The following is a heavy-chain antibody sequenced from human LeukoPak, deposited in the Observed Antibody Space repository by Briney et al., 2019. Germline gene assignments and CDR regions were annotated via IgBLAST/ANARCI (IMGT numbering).Heavy chain of an antibody. CDR1: GGSFSGYY. CDR2: IYYSGST. CDR3: ARDQKYYYDSSGNF. D-gene: IGHD3-22*01. J-gene: IGHJ3*01. Sequence: PSETLSLTCAVYGGSFSGYYWSWIRQPPGKGLEWIGYIYYSGSTYYNPSLKSRVTISVDTSKNQFSLKLSSVTAADTAVYYCARDQKYYYDSSGNFWGQGTMVTVSS. V-gene: IGHV4-30-4*08.